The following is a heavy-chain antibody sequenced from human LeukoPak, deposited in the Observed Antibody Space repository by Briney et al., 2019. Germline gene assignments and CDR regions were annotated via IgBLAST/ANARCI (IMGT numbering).Heavy chain of an antibody. D-gene: IGHD4-17*01. CDR3: ARYGPEVYYFDY. CDR2: ISYDGSNK. CDR1: GFTLSSYG. V-gene: IGHV3-30*03. Sequence: PGRSLRLSCAASGFTLSSYGMHWVRQAPGKGLEWVPVISYDGSNKHYADSVKGRFTISRDNSKNTLYLQMNSLRAEDTAVYYCARYGPEVYYFDYWGHGTLVTVSS. J-gene: IGHJ4*01.